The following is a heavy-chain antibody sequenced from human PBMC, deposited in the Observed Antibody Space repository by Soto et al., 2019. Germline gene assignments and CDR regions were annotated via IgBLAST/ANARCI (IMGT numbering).Heavy chain of an antibody. CDR2: IYYSGST. Sequence: PSETLSLTCTVSGGSISSGGYYWSWIRQHPGKGREWIGYIYYSGSTYYNPSLKSRVTISVDTSKNQFSLKLSSVTAADTAVYYCARGDYDILTGTYYCYGMDVWGQGTTVTVSS. J-gene: IGHJ6*02. CDR3: ARGDYDILTGTYYCYGMDV. V-gene: IGHV4-31*03. CDR1: GGSISSGGYY. D-gene: IGHD3-9*01.